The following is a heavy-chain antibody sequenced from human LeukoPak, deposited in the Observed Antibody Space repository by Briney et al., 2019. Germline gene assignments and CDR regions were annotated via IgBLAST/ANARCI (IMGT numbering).Heavy chain of an antibody. CDR3: ARARAELLWFGELTYYYGMDV. J-gene: IGHJ6*02. V-gene: IGHV3-7*01. CDR1: GFTFSSYW. Sequence: GGSLRLSCAASGFTFSSYWMSWVRQAPGKGLEWVANIKQDGSEKYYVDSVKGRFTISRDNAKNSLYLQMNSLRAEDTAVYYCARARAELLWFGELTYYYGMDVWGQGTTVTVSS. D-gene: IGHD3-10*01. CDR2: IKQDGSEK.